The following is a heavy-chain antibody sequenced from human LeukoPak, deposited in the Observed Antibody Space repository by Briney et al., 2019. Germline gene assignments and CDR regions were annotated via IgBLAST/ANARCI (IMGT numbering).Heavy chain of an antibody. V-gene: IGHV1-2*02. CDR3: ARDAYYGSGSYPY. D-gene: IGHD3-10*01. J-gene: IGHJ4*02. CDR2: INPDSGGT. Sequence: GASVKVSCKASGYTFTDYYMHWVRQAPGQGLEWMGWINPDSGGTDYAQKFQGRVTMTRDTSISTAYMELRRPRSDDTAVFYCARDAYYGSGSYPYWGQGTLVTVSS. CDR1: GYTFTDYY.